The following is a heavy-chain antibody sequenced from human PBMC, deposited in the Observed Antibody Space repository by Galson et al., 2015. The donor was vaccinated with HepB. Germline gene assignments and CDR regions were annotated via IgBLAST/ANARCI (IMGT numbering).Heavy chain of an antibody. CDR3: ARAGGGDYYYYMDV. CDR1: GFAFDDYG. J-gene: IGHJ6*03. D-gene: IGHD3-16*01. CDR2: INWNGGST. V-gene: IGHV3-20*01. Sequence: SLRLSCAASGFAFDDYGMSWVRQAPGKGLEWVSGINWNGGSTGYADSVKGRFTISRDNAKNSLYLQMNSLRAEDTALYHCARAGGGDYYYYMDVWGKGTTVTVSS.